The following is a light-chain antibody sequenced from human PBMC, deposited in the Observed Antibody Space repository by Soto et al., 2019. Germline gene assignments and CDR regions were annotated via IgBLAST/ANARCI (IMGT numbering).Light chain of an antibody. CDR2: DAS. CDR3: QQSHNRPS. CDR1: QRISTN. V-gene: IGKV3D-15*01. Sequence: IVMTQSPDTLSVSPGGGATLSCRASQRISTNLAWYQQRPGQAPRLLIYDASTRATGIPARFSGSGSGTEFTLTISSLQSEDSAVYYCQQSHNRPSFGPGTKVEIK. J-gene: IGKJ3*01.